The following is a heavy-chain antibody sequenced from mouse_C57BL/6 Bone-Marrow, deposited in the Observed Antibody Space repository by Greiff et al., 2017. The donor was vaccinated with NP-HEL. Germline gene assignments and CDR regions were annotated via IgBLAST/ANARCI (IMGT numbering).Heavy chain of an antibody. CDR1: GFNIKDDY. CDR3: TAMVTTTGYYFDY. V-gene: IGHV14-4*01. Sequence: EVQLQQSGAELVRPGASVKLSCTASGFNIKDDYMHWVKQRPEQGLEWIGRIDPENGDTEYASKFPGKATITAATSSNTAYLQLSSLTSEDTAVYYCTAMVTTTGYYFDYWGQGTPLTVSS. D-gene: IGHD2-2*01. CDR2: IDPENGDT. J-gene: IGHJ2*01.